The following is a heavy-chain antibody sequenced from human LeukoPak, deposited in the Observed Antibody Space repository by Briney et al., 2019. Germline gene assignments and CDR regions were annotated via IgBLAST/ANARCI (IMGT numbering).Heavy chain of an antibody. D-gene: IGHD1-1*01. CDR3: ARAGAHRRLNWFDP. Sequence: GGSLRLSCAASGFTFSSYGMHWVRQAPGKGLEWVAVISYDGSNKYYADSVKGRFTISRDNAKNSLYLQMNSLRAEDTAVYYCARAGAHRRLNWFDPWGQGTLVTVSP. V-gene: IGHV3-30*03. J-gene: IGHJ5*02. CDR1: GFTFSSYG. CDR2: ISYDGSNK.